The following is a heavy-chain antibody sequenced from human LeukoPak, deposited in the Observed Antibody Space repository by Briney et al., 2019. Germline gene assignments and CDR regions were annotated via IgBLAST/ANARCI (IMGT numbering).Heavy chain of an antibody. V-gene: IGHV4-59*08. J-gene: IGHJ4*02. CDR1: GGSINNYY. CDR3: ARGGGSYPIDY. CDR2: IYHSGST. Sequence: SETLSLTCAVSGGSINNYYWSWIRQPPGKGLEWIGSIYHSGSTYYNPSLKSRVTISVDTSKNQFSLKLSSVTAADTAVYYCARGGGSYPIDYWGQGTLVTVSS. D-gene: IGHD1-26*01.